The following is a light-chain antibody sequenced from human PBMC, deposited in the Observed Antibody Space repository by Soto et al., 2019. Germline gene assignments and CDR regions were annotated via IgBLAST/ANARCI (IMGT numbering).Light chain of an antibody. CDR1: SPNIGSGFD. CDR2: GNT. CDR3: QSYDSGLSALV. Sequence: QPVLTQPPSVSGAPGQRVTISCTGSSPNIGSGFDVHWYQQLPGTAPKLLIYGNTNRPSGVPDRFSASRSGTSASLAITGLQADDEADYYCQSYDSGLSALVFGGGTKVTVL. V-gene: IGLV1-40*01. J-gene: IGLJ2*01.